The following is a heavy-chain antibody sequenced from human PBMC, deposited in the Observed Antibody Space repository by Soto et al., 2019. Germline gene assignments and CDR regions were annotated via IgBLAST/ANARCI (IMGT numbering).Heavy chain of an antibody. Sequence: PGGSLRLSCAASGFTFGSYEMNWVRQAPGKGLEWVSYISSSGSTIYYADSVKGRFTISRDNAKNSLYLQMNSLRAEDTAVYYCATNKAAGLPTYYYYGMDVWGQGTTVTVSS. J-gene: IGHJ6*02. CDR1: GFTFGSYE. CDR2: ISSSGSTI. V-gene: IGHV3-48*03. CDR3: ATNKAAGLPTYYYYGMDV. D-gene: IGHD6-13*01.